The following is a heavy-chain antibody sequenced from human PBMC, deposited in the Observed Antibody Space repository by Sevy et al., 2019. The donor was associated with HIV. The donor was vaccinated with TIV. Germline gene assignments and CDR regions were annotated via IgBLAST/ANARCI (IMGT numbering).Heavy chain of an antibody. J-gene: IGHJ3*02. Sequence: GGSLRLSCTVSGFPFKNAWMHWVRQAPGRGLEWVGRIKSKMDGRAAEYSAPVKGRFSISRDDSKNTVYLQMNSLKIEDTAVYYWSTPRLGASWATFDIWGQGTMVTVSS. CDR3: STPRLGASWATFDI. D-gene: IGHD1-26*01. V-gene: IGHV3-15*07. CDR1: GFPFKNAW. CDR2: IKSKMDGRAA.